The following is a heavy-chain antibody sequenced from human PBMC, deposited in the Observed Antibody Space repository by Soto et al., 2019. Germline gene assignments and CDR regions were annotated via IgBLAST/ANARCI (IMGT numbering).Heavy chain of an antibody. CDR2: IGNSGDGT. J-gene: IGHJ4*02. D-gene: IGHD2-21*01. V-gene: IGHV3-23*01. CDR1: GFTFSGYT. CDR3: VKDVWDY. Sequence: GGSLRLSSAASGFTFSGYTMNWVRQAPGKGLEWVAVIGNSGDGTHYADSVKGRFTISRDNSKNTLYLQMESLRAEDTAVYYCVKDVWDYWGQGVLVTVSS.